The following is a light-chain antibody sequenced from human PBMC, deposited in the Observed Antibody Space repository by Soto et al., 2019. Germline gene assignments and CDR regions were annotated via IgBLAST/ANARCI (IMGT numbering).Light chain of an antibody. CDR1: QGVNNY. CDR3: LQHFAYPLT. Sequence: DIQMTQSPSAMSASVGDTVTITCRASQGVNNYLAWFQQKPGKVPQRLIYAASSLQSGVPSRFSGSGSGTEFTLTINSLQAEDFATYVCLQHFAYPLTVGGGTKVDIK. CDR2: AAS. J-gene: IGKJ4*01. V-gene: IGKV1-17*03.